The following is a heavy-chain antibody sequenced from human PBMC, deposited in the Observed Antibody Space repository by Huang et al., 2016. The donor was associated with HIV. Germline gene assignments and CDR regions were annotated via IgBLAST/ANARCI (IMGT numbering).Heavy chain of an antibody. CDR1: GESFSGYY. CDR3: ARGRSMVVLPIRYWYFDL. J-gene: IGHJ2*01. D-gene: IGHD3-10*01. Sequence: QVQLQQWGAGLVKPSETLSLTCAVFGESFSGYYWTWIRQPPGKGLEWIGELNHNVNTNYNPSLNKPVTMSVDTSRNQISLNLSSVTAADTAVYYCARGRSMVVLPIRYWYFDLWGRGTLVTVSS. CDR2: LNHNVNT. V-gene: IGHV4-34*01.